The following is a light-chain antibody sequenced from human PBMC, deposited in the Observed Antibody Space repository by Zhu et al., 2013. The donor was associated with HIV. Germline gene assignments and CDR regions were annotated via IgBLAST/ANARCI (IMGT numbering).Light chain of an antibody. V-gene: IGKV1-9*01. Sequence: DIQLTQSPSFLSASVGDRVTISCWASQGISSYLAWYQQRPGKVPKLLIYDASTLESGVPSRFSGSGSGTEFTLTISSLQPEDFATYCCQQLKRYPLTFGGGTKVEIK. CDR1: QGISSY. CDR2: DAS. CDR3: QQLKRYPLT. J-gene: IGKJ4*01.